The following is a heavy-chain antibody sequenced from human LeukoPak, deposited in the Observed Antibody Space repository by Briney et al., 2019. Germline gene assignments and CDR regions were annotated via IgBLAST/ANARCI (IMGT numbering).Heavy chain of an antibody. V-gene: IGHV1-18*01. Sequence: ASVTVSCKASGYTFTSFGIIWVRQAPGQGLEWMGWISPYNGKTNYAQKVQGRVTMTTDTSTSTAYMELRSLRSDDTAVYYCATLGAIAVAGGFQHWGQGTLVTVSS. CDR2: ISPYNGKT. J-gene: IGHJ1*01. CDR1: GYTFTSFG. D-gene: IGHD6-19*01. CDR3: ATLGAIAVAGGFQH.